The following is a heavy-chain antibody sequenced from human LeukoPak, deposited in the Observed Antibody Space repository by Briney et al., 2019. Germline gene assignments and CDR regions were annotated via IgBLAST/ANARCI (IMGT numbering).Heavy chain of an antibody. V-gene: IGHV3-23*01. CDR2: ISGGGGST. CDR1: GFTFSTYA. D-gene: IGHD2-2*01. Sequence: GGSLRLSCAASGFTFSTYAMSWVRPAPGKGLEWVSSISGGGGSTYYAGSVKGRFTISRDNSKNTLYLQMNSLRAEDTAVYYCTKGIVPAPNGAFEIWGQGTMVTVSS. J-gene: IGHJ3*02. CDR3: TKGIVPAPNGAFEI.